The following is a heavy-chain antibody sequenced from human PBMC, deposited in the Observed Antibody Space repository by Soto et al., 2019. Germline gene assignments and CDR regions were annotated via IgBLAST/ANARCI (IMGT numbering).Heavy chain of an antibody. J-gene: IGHJ6*02. D-gene: IGHD3-16*01. V-gene: IGHV3-23*01. Sequence: QTGGSLRLSCAASGFTFSPYAMTWVRQAPGKGLEWVSSISGSGGNTNYADSVKGRFTVSRDNSKRTLSLQMNSLTEEDTAIYYRAKGLRRLLRTQYYYGLDVWGRGTTVTVSS. CDR3: AKGLRRLLRTQYYYGLDV. CDR1: GFTFSPYA. CDR2: ISGSGGNT.